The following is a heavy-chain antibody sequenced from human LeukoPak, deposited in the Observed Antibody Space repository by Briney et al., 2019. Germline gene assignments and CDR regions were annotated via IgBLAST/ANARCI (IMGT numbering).Heavy chain of an antibody. Sequence: SETLSLTCTVSGGSISSYYWSWIRQPPGKGLEWIGYIYTSGSTNYNPSLKSRVTMSVDTSKNQFSLKLSSVTAADTAVYYCARHYRYYDILTGYYPENWFDPWGQGTLVTVSS. CDR1: GGSISSYY. CDR3: ARHYRYYDILTGYYPENWFDP. V-gene: IGHV4-59*08. J-gene: IGHJ5*02. D-gene: IGHD3-9*01. CDR2: IYTSGST.